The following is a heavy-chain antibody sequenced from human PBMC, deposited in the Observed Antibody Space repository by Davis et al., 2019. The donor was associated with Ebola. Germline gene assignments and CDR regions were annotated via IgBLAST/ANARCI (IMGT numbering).Heavy chain of an antibody. CDR3: AKDTSNIWFDI. CDR1: GFAFRNYV. D-gene: IGHD1-26*01. Sequence: GGSLRLSCAASGFAFRNYVMSWVRQAPGKGLEWVSTLGTSADTYYADSVKGRFTISRDNSMNTLYLQLNGLRVEDTAIYYCAKDTSNIWFDIWGQGTNVTVSS. J-gene: IGHJ3*02. CDR2: LGTSADT. V-gene: IGHV3-23*01.